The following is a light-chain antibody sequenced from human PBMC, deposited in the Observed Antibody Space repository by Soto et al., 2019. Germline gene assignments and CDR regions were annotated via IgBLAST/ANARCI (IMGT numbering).Light chain of an antibody. V-gene: IGLV2-14*01. CDR3: SSYKSTTTTYV. J-gene: IGLJ1*01. CDR1: SSDVGGYNY. CDR2: EVS. Sequence: QSALTQPASVSGSPGQSITISCTGTSSDVGGYNYVSWHQQHPGKAPKLMIYEVSDRPSGVSNRFSGSKSGNTASLTISGLQAEDEADYYRSSYKSTTTTYVFGPGTKVTVL.